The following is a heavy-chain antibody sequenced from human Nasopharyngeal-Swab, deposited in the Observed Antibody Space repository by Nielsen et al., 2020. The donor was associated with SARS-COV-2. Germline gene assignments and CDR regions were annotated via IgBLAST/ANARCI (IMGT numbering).Heavy chain of an antibody. Sequence: GESLKLSCAASGFSVRTNYISWVRQAPGKGLDWVAVINSGEFTDYSASVKGRFTIFRDNSKNTVSLEMKRLRADDTAVYYCARERREATAAYYYYGLDVWGQGTTVTVS. J-gene: IGHJ6*02. CDR3: ARERREATAAYYYYGLDV. D-gene: IGHD2-21*02. CDR1: GFSVRTNY. V-gene: IGHV3-53*01. CDR2: INSGEFT.